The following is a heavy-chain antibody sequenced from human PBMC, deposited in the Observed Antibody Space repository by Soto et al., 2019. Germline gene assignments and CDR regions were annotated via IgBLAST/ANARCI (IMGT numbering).Heavy chain of an antibody. CDR2: IDSSGGST. Sequence: EVQLLESGGGLVQPGGSLRLSCAASGCTFTNYAMTWVRQPPGKGLEWVSSIDSSGGSTYYTDSVKGRFTISRDNSKNTLYLQMNSLRAEDTAGYYCVNGAKTFFQHWGQGTLVTVSS. D-gene: IGHD3-10*01. V-gene: IGHV3-23*01. CDR1: GCTFTNYA. J-gene: IGHJ1*01. CDR3: VNGAKTFFQH.